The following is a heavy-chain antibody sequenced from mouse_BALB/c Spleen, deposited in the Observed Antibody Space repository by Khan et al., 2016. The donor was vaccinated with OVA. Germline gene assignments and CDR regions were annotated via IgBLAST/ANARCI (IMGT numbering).Heavy chain of an antibody. D-gene: IGHD2-14*01. CDR1: GYTFTTYT. V-gene: IGHV1-4*01. Sequence: VQLQQSGAELARPGASVKMSCKASGYTFTTYTMHWVKQRPGQGLEWIGYITPSNGYTNYKQKFKDKSTLSADKSSSTAYMQLSSLTSDYSAVYYCAREGAYYRSDGWFAYWGQGTLVTVAA. J-gene: IGHJ3*01. CDR2: ITPSNGYT. CDR3: AREGAYYRSDGWFAY.